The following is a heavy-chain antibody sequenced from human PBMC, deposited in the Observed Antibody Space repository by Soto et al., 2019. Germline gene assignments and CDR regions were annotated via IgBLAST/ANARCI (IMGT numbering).Heavy chain of an antibody. J-gene: IGHJ4*02. CDR2: ISSSGTSI. D-gene: IGHD6-19*01. CDR1: RFTFSRYE. V-gene: IGHV3-48*03. CDR3: ARDRGYTSGSYGGAFDF. Sequence: EVQLVESGGGLVQPGGSLRLSCAASRFTFSRYEMNWVRQAPGKGLEWVASISSSGTSIYYADSVKGRFSISRDNDKNSVYLAMNSLRVDDTAVYNCARDRGYTSGSYGGAFDFWGQGTLVTVSS.